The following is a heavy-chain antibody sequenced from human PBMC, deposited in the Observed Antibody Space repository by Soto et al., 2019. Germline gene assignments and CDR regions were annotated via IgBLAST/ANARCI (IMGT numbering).Heavy chain of an antibody. Sequence: GASVKVSCKVSGYTLTELSMHWVRQAPGKGLEWMGGFDPEDGETIYAQKFQGRVTMTEDTSTDTAYMELSSLRSEDTAVYYCATGMWPSRGSSGWYDFDYWGQGTLVTVS. CDR3: ATGMWPSRGSSGWYDFDY. CDR1: GYTLTELS. D-gene: IGHD6-19*01. CDR2: FDPEDGET. V-gene: IGHV1-24*01. J-gene: IGHJ4*02.